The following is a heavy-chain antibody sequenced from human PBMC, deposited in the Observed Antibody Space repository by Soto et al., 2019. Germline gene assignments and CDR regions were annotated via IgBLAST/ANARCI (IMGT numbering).Heavy chain of an antibody. CDR1: GFTFSSYA. CDR2: ISGSGGST. J-gene: IGHJ6*03. V-gene: IGHV3-23*01. Sequence: GGSLRLSCAASGFTFSSYAMSWVRQAPGKGLEWVSAISGSGGSTYYADSVKGRFTISRDNSKNTLYLQMNSLRAEDTAVYYCAKHRDYGDSNYYYYYYMDVWGKGTTVTVSS. CDR3: AKHRDYGDSNYYYYYYMDV. D-gene: IGHD4-17*01.